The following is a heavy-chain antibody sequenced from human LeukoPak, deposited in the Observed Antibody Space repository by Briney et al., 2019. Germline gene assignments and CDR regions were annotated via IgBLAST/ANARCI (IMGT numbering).Heavy chain of an antibody. V-gene: IGHV1-2*02. J-gene: IGHJ4*02. CDR2: INPYSGGT. CDR1: GYTFTDYY. CDR3: ARGNDWGPY. Sequence: SSAMVSCKAFGYTFTDYYMHWVGQAPGQGLEWMGWINPYSGGTNYYAEFQGRVTMIFEDTISTALMELSRLRSDDTAVYFCARGNDWGPYWGQGTLVTVSS. D-gene: IGHD1-1*01.